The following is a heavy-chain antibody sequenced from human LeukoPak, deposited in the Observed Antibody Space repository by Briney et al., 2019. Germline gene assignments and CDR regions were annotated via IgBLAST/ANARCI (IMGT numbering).Heavy chain of an antibody. D-gene: IGHD3-10*01. Sequence: PGGSLRLSCAGVGFTISNDWMSWVRQAPGKGLGWVGRVKSKASGETTDYAAPVRGRFTISRDDSRNTLYLQMNSLKTEDTAVYYCTLIKGWGSGSYYVDYWGQGTLVTVSS. J-gene: IGHJ4*02. CDR3: TLIKGWGSGSYYVDY. V-gene: IGHV3-15*01. CDR2: VKSKASGETT. CDR1: GFTISNDW.